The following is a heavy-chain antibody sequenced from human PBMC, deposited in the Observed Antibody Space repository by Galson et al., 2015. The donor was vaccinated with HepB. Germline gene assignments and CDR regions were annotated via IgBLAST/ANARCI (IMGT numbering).Heavy chain of an antibody. CDR1: GLTFNTYT. D-gene: IGHD4-23*01. CDR2: ISTSDDSV. CDR3: ARGHGGISAT. J-gene: IGHJ5*02. V-gene: IGHV3-48*04. Sequence: LRLSCAASGLTFNTYTVTWVRQALGKGLEWLSCISTSDDSVYYADSVKGRFSISIDNSKSSVYLQMSSMRVEDTAVHFCARGHGGISATWGQGTLVTVSS.